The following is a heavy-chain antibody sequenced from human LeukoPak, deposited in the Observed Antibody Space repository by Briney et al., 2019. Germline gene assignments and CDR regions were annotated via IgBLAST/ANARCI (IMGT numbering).Heavy chain of an antibody. CDR3: ARVLYYDILTGPFDY. D-gene: IGHD3-9*01. CDR2: INAGNGNT. J-gene: IGHJ4*02. V-gene: IGHV1-3*01. Sequence: GSSVKVSCKASGGTFSSYAISWVRQAPGQGLEWMGWINAGNGNTKYSQKFQGRVTITRDTSASTAYMELSSLRSEDTAVYYCARVLYYDILTGPFDYWGQGTLVTVSS. CDR1: GGTFSSYA.